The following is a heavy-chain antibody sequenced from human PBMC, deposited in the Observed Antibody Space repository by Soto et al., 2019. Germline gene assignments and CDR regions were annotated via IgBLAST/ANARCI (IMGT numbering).Heavy chain of an antibody. Sequence: VQLVESGGGVVQPGRSLRLSCAASGFTFSSYGMHWVRQAPGKGLEWVVVIWYDGSNKYYADSVKGRFTISRDNSKNTLYLQMNSLRAEDTAVYYCARGGSDDYGDYDYYYGMDVWGQGTTVTVSS. V-gene: IGHV3-33*01. J-gene: IGHJ6*02. CDR3: ARGGSDDYGDYDYYYGMDV. D-gene: IGHD4-17*01. CDR2: IWYDGSNK. CDR1: GFTFSSYG.